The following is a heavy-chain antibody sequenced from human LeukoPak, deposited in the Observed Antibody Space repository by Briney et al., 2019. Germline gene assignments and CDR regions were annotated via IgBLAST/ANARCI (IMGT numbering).Heavy chain of an antibody. J-gene: IGHJ5*02. Sequence: SETLSLTCTVSGGSISSYYWSWIRQPAGKGLEWIGRIYTSGSTNYNPSLKSRVTMSVDTSKNQFSLKLSSVTAADTAVYYCARGRSSQQWLANNWFDPWGQGTLVTVSS. V-gene: IGHV4-4*07. D-gene: IGHD6-19*01. CDR1: GGSISSYY. CDR2: IYTSGST. CDR3: ARGRSSQQWLANNWFDP.